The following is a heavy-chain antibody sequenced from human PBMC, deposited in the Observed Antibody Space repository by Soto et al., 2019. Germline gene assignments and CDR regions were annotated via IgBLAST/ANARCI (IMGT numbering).Heavy chain of an antibody. CDR2: IIPLFGTA. CDR3: ARPKGTYSSGYYYFDF. D-gene: IGHD6-19*01. Sequence: QVQLEQSGGEVKQPGSWMSVSCKTSAGTFIPDAINGDRQAPGQGLEWMGAIIPLFGTADYSQKFQGRVKITADESTSTAYLELSSLRFDDTAVYFRARPKGTYSSGYYYFDFWGQGTLVTVSS. CDR1: AGTFIPDA. J-gene: IGHJ4*02. V-gene: IGHV1-69*01.